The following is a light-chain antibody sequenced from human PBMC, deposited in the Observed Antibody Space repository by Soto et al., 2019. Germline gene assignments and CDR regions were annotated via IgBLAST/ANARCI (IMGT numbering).Light chain of an antibody. J-gene: IGKJ5*01. CDR2: AAS. Sequence: DIQMTQSPSSLSASVGDRVTITCLASQSISSYLNWYQQKPGKATKLLIYAASSLQSGVPSRFSGSGSGTDFTLTISSLKTEDFAVYYCQQYGSSPLFGQGTRLEIK. CDR1: QSISSY. CDR3: QQYGSSPL. V-gene: IGKV1-39*01.